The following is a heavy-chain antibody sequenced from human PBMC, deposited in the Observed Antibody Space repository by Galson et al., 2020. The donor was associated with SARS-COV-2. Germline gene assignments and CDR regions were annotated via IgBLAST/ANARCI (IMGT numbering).Heavy chain of an antibody. Sequence: TGGSLRLSCAASGLTFDDSAMPWARQAPGKGPESVSRLRWNSGSIGYADSVKGRFTIPRGNAKNSLYLQMNSRRAEDTALYYCAKDNRYYDSSGYYGFWFDPWGQGTLVTVSS. J-gene: IGHJ5*02. D-gene: IGHD3-22*01. CDR3: AKDNRYYDSSGYYGFWFDP. CDR2: LRWNSGSI. CDR1: GLTFDDSA. V-gene: IGHV3-9*01.